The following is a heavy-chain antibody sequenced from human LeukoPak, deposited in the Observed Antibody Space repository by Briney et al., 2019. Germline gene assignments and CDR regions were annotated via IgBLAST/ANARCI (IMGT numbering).Heavy chain of an antibody. D-gene: IGHD2-21*02. CDR2: ISWNSDTI. J-gene: IGHJ4*02. Sequence: GGSLRLSCAASGFTFDDYAMYWVRQAPGKGLEWVSGISWNSDTIGYADSVKGRFTISRDNAKNSLYLQMNSLRAEDTALYYCAKDRCGGDCYRSGFDYWGQGTLVTVSS. CDR3: AKDRCGGDCYRSGFDY. V-gene: IGHV3-9*01. CDR1: GFTFDDYA.